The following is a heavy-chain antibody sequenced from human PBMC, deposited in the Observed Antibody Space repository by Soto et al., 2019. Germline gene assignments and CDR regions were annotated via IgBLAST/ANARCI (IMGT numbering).Heavy chain of an antibody. V-gene: IGHV1-3*01. CDR2: VDVGDGNS. CDR3: ASPPQNYFARPGRRADPYYYGIDV. D-gene: IGHD3-9*01. CDR1: GYSFSNYA. Sequence: QAQLVQSGAEVKKPGASVKVSCKASGYSFSNYAIHWVRQAPGQGLEWMGWVDVGDGNSKYSQKLQDRGTIARDTPASTVYMAVSSLRSEDTAVYYCASPPQNYFARPGRRADPYYYGIDVWGQGTPVTVSS. J-gene: IGHJ6*02.